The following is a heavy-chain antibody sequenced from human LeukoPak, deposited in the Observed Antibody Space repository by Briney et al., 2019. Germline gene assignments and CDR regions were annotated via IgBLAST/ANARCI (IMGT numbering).Heavy chain of an antibody. CDR1: GYTFTGYY. CDR2: INPNSGGT. Sequence: ASVKVSCKASGYTFTGYYMHWVRQAPGQGLEWMGWINPNSGGTNYAQKFQGRVTMTRVTSISTAYMELSRLRSDDTAVYYCARALPAYYYDSSGWPGAPKNNWFDPWGQGTLVTVSS. D-gene: IGHD3-22*01. CDR3: ARALPAYYYDSSGWPGAPKNNWFDP. J-gene: IGHJ5*02. V-gene: IGHV1-2*02.